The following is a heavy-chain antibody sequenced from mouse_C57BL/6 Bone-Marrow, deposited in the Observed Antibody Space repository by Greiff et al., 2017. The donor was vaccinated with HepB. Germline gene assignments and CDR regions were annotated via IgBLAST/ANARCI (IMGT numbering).Heavy chain of an antibody. CDR2: IDPETGGP. V-gene: IGHV1-15*01. CDR3: TRNPVARYFDV. D-gene: IGHD1-1*01. CDR1: GYTFTDYE. J-gene: IGHJ1*03. Sequence: SGAELVRPGASVTLSCKASGYTFTDYEMHWVKQTPVHGLEWIGAIDPETGGPAYNQKFKGKAILTADKSSSTAYMELRSLTSEDSAVYYCTRNPVARYFDVWGTGTTVTVSS.